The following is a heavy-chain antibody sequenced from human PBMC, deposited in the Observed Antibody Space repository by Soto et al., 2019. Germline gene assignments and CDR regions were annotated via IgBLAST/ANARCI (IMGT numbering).Heavy chain of an antibody. CDR1: GITISNYP. D-gene: IGHD2-15*01. CDR3: VKDDGGNPSTEPH. Sequence: VQLLESGGGLVQPGGSLRLSCAASGITISNYPMNWVRQAPGKGLDWVSGISGSGDRTYYADSAKGRFTISKDFSKNSLSLQLDSLRAEDTAVYFCVKDDGGNPSTEPHWGQGTLVTVSS. J-gene: IGHJ4*02. V-gene: IGHV3-23*01. CDR2: ISGSGDRT.